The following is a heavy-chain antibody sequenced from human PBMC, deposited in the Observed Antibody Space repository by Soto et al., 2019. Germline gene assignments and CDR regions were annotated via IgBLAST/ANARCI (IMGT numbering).Heavy chain of an antibody. CDR1: GFTLSSYA. J-gene: IGHJ4*02. D-gene: IGHD6-19*01. V-gene: IGHV3-23*01. CDR3: AKAPASGWFRPPRNY. CDR2: ISGSGGST. Sequence: EVQLLESGGGLVQPGGSLRLSCAASGFTLSSYAMSWVRQAPGKGLEWVSAISGSGGSTYYADSVKGRFTISRDNSKNTLYLQMNSLIAEDTAVYYCAKAPASGWFRPPRNYWGQGTLVTVSS.